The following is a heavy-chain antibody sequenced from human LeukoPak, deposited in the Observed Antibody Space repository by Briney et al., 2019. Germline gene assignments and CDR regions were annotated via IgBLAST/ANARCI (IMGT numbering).Heavy chain of an antibody. CDR2: ISANDGYA. D-gene: IGHD1-14*01. V-gene: IGHV1-18*01. CDR1: GYTFTIYG. J-gene: IGHJ4*02. CDR3: ARAPPGFTLGPGDY. Sequence: GAPVKVSCKASGYTFTIYGITWVRQAPGQGLEWVGWISANDGYAKYAQKVQGRVTMTTDTPTSTAYMELRSLTSDDTAVYSCARAPPGFTLGPGDYWGQGTLVTVSA.